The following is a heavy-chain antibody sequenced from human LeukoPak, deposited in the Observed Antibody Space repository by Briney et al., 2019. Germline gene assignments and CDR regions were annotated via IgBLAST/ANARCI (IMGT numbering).Heavy chain of an antibody. V-gene: IGHV3-21*01. CDR3: ARDRPTGASRLFVVQ. J-gene: IGHJ4*02. CDR1: GFTFSSYS. CDR2: MSSGSRYI. Sequence: GGSLRLSCAASGFTFSSYSMTWIRQAPGKGLEWASCMSSGSRYIYYADSVRGRFTISRDNAKNSLYLLMNSLRAEDTAVYYCARDRPTGASRLFVVQWGQGTLVTVSS. D-gene: IGHD2-15*01.